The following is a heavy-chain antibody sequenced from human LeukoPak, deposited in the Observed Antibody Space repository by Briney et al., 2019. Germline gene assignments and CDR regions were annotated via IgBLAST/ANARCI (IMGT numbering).Heavy chain of an antibody. J-gene: IGHJ2*01. CDR1: GGSISSNY. Sequence: PSETLSLTRTVSGGSISSNYWSWIRQSPGKGLECIGYIYYSGSTNYNPSLKSRITISVDTSKNQFSLKLSSVTAADTAMYYCARTAMVPAAMHTWCFDLWGRGTLVTVSS. CDR2: IYYSGST. CDR3: ARTAMVPAAMHTWCFDL. D-gene: IGHD2-2*01. V-gene: IGHV4-59*01.